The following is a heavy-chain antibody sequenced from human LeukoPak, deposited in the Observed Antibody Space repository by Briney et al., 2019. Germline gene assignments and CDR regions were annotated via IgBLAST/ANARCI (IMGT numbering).Heavy chain of an antibody. J-gene: IGHJ4*02. CDR3: ATRISTTHGLGY. CDR2: ISDRGDLT. Sequence: PGGSLRLSCAASGFTFSTFGMTWVRQAPGKGLEWVSSISDRGDLTTYADSVKGRFTISRDNSKNTLSLQMHGLRAEDMAIYCCATRISTTHGLGYWGQGTLVTVSS. CDR1: GFTFSTFG. V-gene: IGHV3-23*01. D-gene: IGHD1-1*01.